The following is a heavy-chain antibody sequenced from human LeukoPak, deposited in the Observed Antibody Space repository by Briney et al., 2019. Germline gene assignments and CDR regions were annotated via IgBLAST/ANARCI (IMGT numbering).Heavy chain of an antibody. D-gene: IGHD5-12*01. Sequence: PGGSLRLSCAASGFTFSSYEMNWVRQAPGKGLEWVSYISSSGSTIYNADSVKGRFTISRDNAKNSLYLQMNSLRAEDTAVYYCARGGGGYSGYDETGSFGYWGQGTLVTVSS. CDR2: ISSSGSTI. CDR1: GFTFSSYE. V-gene: IGHV3-48*03. J-gene: IGHJ4*02. CDR3: ARGGGGYSGYDETGSFGY.